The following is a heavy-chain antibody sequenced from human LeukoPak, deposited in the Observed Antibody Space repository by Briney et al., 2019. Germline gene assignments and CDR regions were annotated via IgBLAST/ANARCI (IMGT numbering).Heavy chain of an antibody. D-gene: IGHD3-3*01. CDR2: ISGSGGST. J-gene: IGHJ6*02. Sequence: GESLRLSCAASGFTFSSYAMSWVRQAPGKGLEWVSAISGSGGSTYYADSVKGRFTISRDNSKNTLYLQMNSLRGEDTAVYYCAKGEGEVLRFLEWFDHYYYGMDVWGQGTTVTVSS. CDR3: AKGEGEVLRFLEWFDHYYYGMDV. CDR1: GFTFSSYA. V-gene: IGHV3-23*01.